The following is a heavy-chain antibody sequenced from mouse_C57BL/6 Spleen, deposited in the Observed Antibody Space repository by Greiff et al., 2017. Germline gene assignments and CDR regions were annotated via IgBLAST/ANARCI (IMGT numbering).Heavy chain of an antibody. CDR2: ISPNYGTT. CDR3: ARAVLGQGGDYFDY. V-gene: IGHV1-39*01. Sequence: LQESGPELVKPGASVKISCKASGYSFTDYNMNWVKQSNGKSLEWIGVISPNYGTTSYNQKFKGKATLTVDQSSSTAYMQLNSLTSEDSAVYYCARAVLGQGGDYFDYWGQGTTLTVSS. J-gene: IGHJ2*01. CDR1: GYSFTDYN. D-gene: IGHD4-1*01.